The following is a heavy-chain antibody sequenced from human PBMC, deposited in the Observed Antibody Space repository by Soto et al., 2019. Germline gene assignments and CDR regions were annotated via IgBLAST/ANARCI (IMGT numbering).Heavy chain of an antibody. V-gene: IGHV4-39*01. CDR1: GGSISRSGYS. CDR3: AKDKDPTSRDY. D-gene: IGHD1-26*01. CDR2: ISYDGNT. Sequence: SENLSLTCTVSGGSISRSGYSWGWLRQPPGKGLEWIGCISYDGNTYYNPSLKRRFTISADTSTNQCSLELSSVPAADTAVYYGAKDKDPTSRDYWGQPPLVTVSS. J-gene: IGHJ4*02.